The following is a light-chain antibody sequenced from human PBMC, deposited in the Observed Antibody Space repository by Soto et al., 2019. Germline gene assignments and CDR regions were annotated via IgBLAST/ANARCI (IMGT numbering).Light chain of an antibody. CDR1: QAIRND. Sequence: AIPMTQSRSSLSASVGDTVTNTCRASQAIRNDLSWYQQKPGKPPNLLIYTVSTLQSGVPSRFSGSRSGTDFTLTISSLQPEDFATYFCLQESTYPYTFGQGTKLEIK. CDR2: TVS. J-gene: IGKJ2*01. V-gene: IGKV1-6*01. CDR3: LQESTYPYT.